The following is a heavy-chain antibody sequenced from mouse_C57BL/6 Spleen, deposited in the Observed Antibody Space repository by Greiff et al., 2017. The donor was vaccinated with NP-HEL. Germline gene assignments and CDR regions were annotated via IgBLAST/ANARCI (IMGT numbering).Heavy chain of an antibody. CDR2: IYPGSGST. J-gene: IGHJ3*01. Sequence: VQLQQSGAELVKPGASVKMSCKASGYTFTSYWITWVKQRPGQGLEWIGDIYPGSGSTNYNEKFKSKATLTVDTSSSTAYMQLSSLTSEDSAVYYCAREGYDYDDGEGFAYWGQRTLVTVSA. CDR3: AREGYDYDDGEGFAY. D-gene: IGHD2-4*01. CDR1: GYTFTSYW. V-gene: IGHV1-55*01.